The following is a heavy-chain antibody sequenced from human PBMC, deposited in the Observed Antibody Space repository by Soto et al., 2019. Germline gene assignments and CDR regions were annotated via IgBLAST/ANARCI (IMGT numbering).Heavy chain of an antibody. J-gene: IGHJ4*02. CDR1: GFSISDCS. V-gene: IGHV3-48*01. Sequence: EVQLVESGGGLVQPGGSLRLSCAASGFSISDCSMNWVRRAPGKGRVWISYISTNNDAIYYADSVKGRFTISRDNAKISLYLQMNSLRAEDTALYYCASVLGSRRSGSYPSYWGQGPLVTVSS. CDR3: ASVLGSRRSGSYPSY. D-gene: IGHD3-10*01. CDR2: ISTNNDAI.